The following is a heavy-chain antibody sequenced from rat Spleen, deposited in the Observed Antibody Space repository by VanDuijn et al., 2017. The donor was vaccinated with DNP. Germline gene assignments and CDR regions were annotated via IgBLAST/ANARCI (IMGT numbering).Heavy chain of an antibody. J-gene: IGHJ1*01. V-gene: IGHV3-1*01. CDR2: ISYSGST. D-gene: IGHD1-12*03. CDR3: ARAYNDGAYHPNWYFDF. Sequence: EVQLQESGPGLVKPSQSLSLTCSVTGYSITSNYWGWIRKFPGSKMEWMGYISYSGSTAYNPSLKSRISVTRDTSKNQFFLHLKSVTTEDTATYYCARAYNDGAYHPNWYFDFWGPGTMVTVSS. CDR1: GYSITSNY.